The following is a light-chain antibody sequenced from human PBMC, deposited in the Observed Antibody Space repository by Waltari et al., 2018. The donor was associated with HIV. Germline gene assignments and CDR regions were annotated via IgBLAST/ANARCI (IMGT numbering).Light chain of an antibody. CDR3: LLYFGGAWV. V-gene: IGLV7-43*01. Sequence: QTVVTQESSLTVSPGGTVTLTCASNSGAVTSDFHPNWIQQKPGQPPRALIYIPAYKHSWNPARVSGSLLGGKAARTLSTLQPEDEAAYYCLLYFGGAWVFGGGTKLTVL. J-gene: IGLJ3*02. CDR2: IPA. CDR1: SGAVTSDFH.